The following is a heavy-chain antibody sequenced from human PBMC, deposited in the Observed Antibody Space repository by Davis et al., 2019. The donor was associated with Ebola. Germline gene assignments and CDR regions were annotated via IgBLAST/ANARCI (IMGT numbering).Heavy chain of an antibody. D-gene: IGHD4/OR15-4a*01. CDR3: ARVLGADYYYYGMDV. CDR1: GYTFTSYD. J-gene: IGHJ6*02. Sequence: ASVKVSCKASGYTFTSYDINWVRQATGQGLEWMGWMNPNSGNTGYAQKFQGRVTMTRDTSTSTVYMELSSLRSEDTAVYYCARVLGADYYYYGMDVWGQGTTVTVSS. CDR2: MNPNSGNT. V-gene: IGHV1-8*01.